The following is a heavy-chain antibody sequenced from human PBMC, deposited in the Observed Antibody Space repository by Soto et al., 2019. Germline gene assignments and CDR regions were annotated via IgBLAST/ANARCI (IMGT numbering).Heavy chain of an antibody. V-gene: IGHV3-30-3*01. CDR1: GFTFNTYA. Sequence: GGSLRLSCAASGFTFNTYAMHWVRQAPGKGLEWVAVISYEGSTKYYADSVKGRFTISRDNSKNTLYLQMNSLRAEDTAVYYCARISSGNYLYLDYWGQGTLVTVSS. J-gene: IGHJ4*02. CDR2: ISYEGSTK. D-gene: IGHD3-22*01. CDR3: ARISSGNYLYLDY.